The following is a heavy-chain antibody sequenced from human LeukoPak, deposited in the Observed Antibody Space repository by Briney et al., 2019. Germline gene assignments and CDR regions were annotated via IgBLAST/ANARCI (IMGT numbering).Heavy chain of an antibody. Sequence: GGSLRLSCAASGFTFSSYSMNWVRQAPGKGLEWVSSISSSSSYIYYADSVKGRFTISRDNAKNSLYLQMNSLRAEDTAVYYCARDTAAAGYFDYWGQGTLVTVSS. J-gene: IGHJ4*02. CDR1: GFTFSSYS. V-gene: IGHV3-21*01. CDR2: ISSSSSYI. D-gene: IGHD6-13*01. CDR3: ARDTAAAGYFDY.